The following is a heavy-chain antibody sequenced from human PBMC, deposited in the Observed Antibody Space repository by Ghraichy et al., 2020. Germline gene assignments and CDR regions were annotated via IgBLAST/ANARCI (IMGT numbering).Heavy chain of an antibody. D-gene: IGHD6-13*01. CDR1: GFTFSSYW. V-gene: IGHV3-74*01. Sequence: GGSLRLSCAASGFTFSSYWMHWVRQAPGKGLVWVSRINSDGSSTSYADSVKGRFTISRDNAKNTLYLQMNSLRAEDTAVYYCARVAVPGIAIHPTVNWFDSWGQGTLVTVSS. CDR3: ARVAVPGIAIHPTVNWFDS. CDR2: INSDGSST. J-gene: IGHJ5*01.